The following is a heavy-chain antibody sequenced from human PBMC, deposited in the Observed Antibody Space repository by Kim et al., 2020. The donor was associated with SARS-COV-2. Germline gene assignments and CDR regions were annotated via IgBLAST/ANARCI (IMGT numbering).Heavy chain of an antibody. CDR3: ARWGPHWIAARPRWFDP. CDR2: ISAYNGNT. CDR1: GYTFTSYG. D-gene: IGHD6-6*01. Sequence: ASVKVSCKASGYTFTSYGISWVRQAPGQGLEWMGWISAYNGNTNYAQKLQGRVTMTTDTSTSTAYMELRSLRSYDTAVYYCARWGPHWIAARPRWFDPWGQGTLVTVSS. V-gene: IGHV1-18*01. J-gene: IGHJ5*02.